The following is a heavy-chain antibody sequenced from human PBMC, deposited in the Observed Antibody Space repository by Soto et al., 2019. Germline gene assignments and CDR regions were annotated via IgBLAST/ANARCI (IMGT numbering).Heavy chain of an antibody. J-gene: IGHJ6*02. CDR2: ISAYNGNT. CDR1: GYTFTSYG. V-gene: IGHV1-18*01. D-gene: IGHD2-2*01. CDR3: ARDIVLVPAAMDRYYYYVMDV. Sequence: ASVKVSCKASGYTFTSYGISWVRQAPGQGLEWMGWISAYNGNTNYAQKLQGRVTMTTDTSTSTAYMELRSLRSDDTAVYYCARDIVLVPAAMDRYYYYVMDVWGQGTTVIVSS.